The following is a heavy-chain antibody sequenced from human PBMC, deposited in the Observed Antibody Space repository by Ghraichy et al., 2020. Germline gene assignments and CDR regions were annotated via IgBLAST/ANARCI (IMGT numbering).Heavy chain of an antibody. V-gene: IGHV3-49*03. CDR1: GFTFGDYA. CDR3: TRRNRDGYNSGSYWYFDL. Sequence: GGPLRLSCTASGFTFGDYAMSWFRQAPGKGLEWVGFIRSKAYRGTTEYAASVKGRFTISRDDSKSIAYLQMNSLKTEDTAVYYCTRRNRDGYNSGSYWYFDLWGRGTLVTVSS. CDR2: IRSKAYRGTT. D-gene: IGHD5-24*01. J-gene: IGHJ2*01.